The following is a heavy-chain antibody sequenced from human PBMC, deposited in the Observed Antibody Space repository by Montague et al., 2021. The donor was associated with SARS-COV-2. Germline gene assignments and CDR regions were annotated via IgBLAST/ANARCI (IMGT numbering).Heavy chain of an antibody. J-gene: IGHJ5*02. D-gene: IGHD2-2*01. V-gene: IGHV4-39*01. CDR2: IYYSGST. CDR3: ARQGDQLLLEYWFDP. Sequence: SETLSLTCTVSGGSISSISYYWGWIRQPPGKGLEWIGSIYYSGSTYYNPSLKSRVTISVDTSKNQFSLKLSSVTAADTAVYYCARQGDQLLLEYWFDPWGQGTLVTVSS. CDR1: GGSISSISYY.